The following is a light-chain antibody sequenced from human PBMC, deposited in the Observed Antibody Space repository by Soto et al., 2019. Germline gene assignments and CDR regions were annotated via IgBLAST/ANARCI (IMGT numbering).Light chain of an antibody. J-gene: IGKJ1*01. V-gene: IGKV1-5*03. CDR3: YQYNSNLWT. CDR2: KAS. Sequence: DIQMTQSPSTLSASVGDRVTITCRASQSISSWLAWYQQKPGKAPKLLIFKASSLESGVPSRFSGSGSGTEFTLTISSLQPDDFATYYCYQYNSNLWTFGQGTKVEIK. CDR1: QSISSW.